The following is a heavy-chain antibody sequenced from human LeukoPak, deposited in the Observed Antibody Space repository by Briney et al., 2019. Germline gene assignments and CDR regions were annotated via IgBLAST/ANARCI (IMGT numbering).Heavy chain of an antibody. CDR2: ISASGSAT. CDR1: GFIFSNYG. Sequence: GGSLRLSCAASGFIFSNYGMNWVRQAPGKGLEWVAAISASGSATSYADSVRGRFTISRDNSKNTLYLQMNSLRAEDTAVYYCARGWYPFDYWGQGTLVTVSS. V-gene: IGHV3-23*01. D-gene: IGHD6-13*01. CDR3: ARGWYPFDY. J-gene: IGHJ4*02.